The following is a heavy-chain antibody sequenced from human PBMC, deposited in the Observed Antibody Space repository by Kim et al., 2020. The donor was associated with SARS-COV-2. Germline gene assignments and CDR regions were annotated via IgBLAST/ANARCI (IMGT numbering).Heavy chain of an antibody. J-gene: IGHJ4*02. V-gene: IGHV1-3*01. CDR3: ARGLTAAGLWY. D-gene: IGHD6-13*01. Sequence: NPKYSQKLQGRVTLSRDKAANMAYMELSSLRSEDTAVYYCARGLTAAGLWYWGQGTLVTVSS. CDR2: NP.